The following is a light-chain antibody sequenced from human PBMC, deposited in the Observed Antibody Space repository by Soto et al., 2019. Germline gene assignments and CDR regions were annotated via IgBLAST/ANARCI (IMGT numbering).Light chain of an antibody. V-gene: IGLV2-23*02. CDR2: EVI. J-gene: IGLJ2*01. Sequence: QSVLTQPASVSGSPGQSITISCTGTSSDVGTYSLVSWYQQHPGKAPKLMIYEVIKRPSGVSNRFSGSKSGNTASLTISGLQAEDEADYYCCSYAGSSTFVLFGGGTKLTVL. CDR3: CSYAGSSTFVL. CDR1: SSDVGTYSL.